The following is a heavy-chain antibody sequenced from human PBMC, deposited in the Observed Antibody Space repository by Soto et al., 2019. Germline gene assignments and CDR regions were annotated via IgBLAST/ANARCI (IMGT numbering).Heavy chain of an antibody. V-gene: IGHV4-61*01. D-gene: IGHD6-6*01. CDR2: IYYSGST. CDR3: ARVGGSSFNY. Sequence: TSETLSLTCTVSGGSVSGGSFYWSWIRQPPGKGLGWIGYIYYSGSTNYNPSLKSRVTISVDTSKNQFSLKLNSVTAADTAVYYCARVGGSSFNYWGQGTLVTVSS. CDR1: GGSVSGGSFY. J-gene: IGHJ4*02.